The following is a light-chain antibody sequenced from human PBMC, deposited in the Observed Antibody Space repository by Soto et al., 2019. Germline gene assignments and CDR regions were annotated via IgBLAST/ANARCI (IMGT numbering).Light chain of an antibody. J-gene: IGLJ1*01. V-gene: IGLV1-44*01. CDR2: SNN. Sequence: QSVMTQAPSASGIPGQRVTISCSGSSSNIGSNTVNWYQQLPTTAPKLLIYSNNQRPSGVPDRFSASKSGTSASLAISGLQSEDEADYYCAAWDDSLNGFVFGTGTKLTVL. CDR3: AAWDDSLNGFV. CDR1: SSNIGSNT.